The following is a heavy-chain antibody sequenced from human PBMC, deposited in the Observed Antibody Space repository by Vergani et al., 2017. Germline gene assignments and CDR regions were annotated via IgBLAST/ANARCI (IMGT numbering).Heavy chain of an antibody. J-gene: IGHJ4*02. D-gene: IGHD3-10*01. CDR3: TRPGVLWFGELF. V-gene: IGHV3-49*04. Sequence: EVQLVESGGGLVQPGRSLRLSCTASGFTFGDYAMSWVRQAPGKGLEWVGFIRSKAYGGIIEYAASVKGRFTISRYDAKSIAYLQMNSLKTEDTAVYYCTRPGVLWFGELFWSQGTLVTVSS. CDR1: GFTFGDYA. CDR2: IRSKAYGGII.